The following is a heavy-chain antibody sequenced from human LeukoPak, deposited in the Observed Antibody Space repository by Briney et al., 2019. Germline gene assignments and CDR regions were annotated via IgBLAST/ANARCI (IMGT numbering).Heavy chain of an antibody. D-gene: IGHD6-19*01. CDR3: AKGHRSSSSFFDS. Sequence: GGSLRLSCAAFSGFAMSWVRQAPGKGLEWVSATNGRGDDTYYPDSVKGRFTISRDNSNNTLYLQMNSLRAEDTAVYYCAKGHRSSSSFFDSWGQGILVTVSS. CDR2: TNGRGDDT. CDR1: SGFA. J-gene: IGHJ4*02. V-gene: IGHV3-23*01.